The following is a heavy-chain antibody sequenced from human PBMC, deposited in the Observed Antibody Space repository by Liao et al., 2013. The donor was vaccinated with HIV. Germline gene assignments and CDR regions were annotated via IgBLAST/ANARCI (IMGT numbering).Heavy chain of an antibody. CDR3: AKDNYCGGGRCHSLTTFDI. Sequence: QVQLQQWGAGLLKPSETLSLTCAVYGGSFSGYYWSWIRQPPGKGLEWIGEINHSGSTNYNPSLKSRVTISLDTSKNQFSLKLSSVTAADTAVYYCAKDNYCGGGRCHSLTTFDIWGQGTMVTVSS. CDR2: INHSGST. V-gene: IGHV4-34*01. CDR1: GGSFSGYY. D-gene: IGHD2-15*01. J-gene: IGHJ3*02.